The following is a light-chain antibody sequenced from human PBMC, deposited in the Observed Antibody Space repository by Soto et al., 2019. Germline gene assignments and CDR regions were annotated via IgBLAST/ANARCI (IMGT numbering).Light chain of an antibody. CDR3: QPLNSCPIH. V-gene: IGKV1-9*01. CDR2: GAS. Sequence: IQLTQSPSSLSASVGDRVTITCRASQGISSFLAWYQQKPGKAPKLLIYGASTLQSGVPSRFSGSGSGTDFTLTSGSLQPEDVATYYCQPLNSCPIHFGPGTKVDIK. CDR1: QGISSF. J-gene: IGKJ3*01.